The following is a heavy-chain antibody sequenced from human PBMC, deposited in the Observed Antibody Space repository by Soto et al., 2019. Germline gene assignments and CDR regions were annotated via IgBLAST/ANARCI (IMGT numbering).Heavy chain of an antibody. CDR2: MNSDGSTT. Sequence: EVQLVESGGGLVQPGGSLRLSCAASGFTFGNYWMHWVRQAPGKGLEWVARMNSDGSTTNYADSVKGRFTVSRDNARNTLHLQMNSLRAEDTAVYYCATAEVDYWGQGTLVTVSS. J-gene: IGHJ4*02. CDR1: GFTFGNYW. CDR3: ATAEVDY. V-gene: IGHV3-74*01.